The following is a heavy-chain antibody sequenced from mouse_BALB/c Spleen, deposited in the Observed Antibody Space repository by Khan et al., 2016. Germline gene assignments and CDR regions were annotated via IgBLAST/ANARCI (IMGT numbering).Heavy chain of an antibody. CDR3: ARRPYFSYVLVY. V-gene: IGHV9-3-1*01. D-gene: IGHD2-10*01. Sequence: QIQLVQSGPELKKPGETVKISCKAPGYTFTNDGMNWVKQAPGKGLKWMGWINTYTGEPTYADDFKGRFAFSLETSASTAYLQINNLKNEDTATXCCARRPYFSYVLVYWGQGTSVTVSS. CDR2: INTYTGEP. J-gene: IGHJ4*01. CDR1: GYTFTNDG.